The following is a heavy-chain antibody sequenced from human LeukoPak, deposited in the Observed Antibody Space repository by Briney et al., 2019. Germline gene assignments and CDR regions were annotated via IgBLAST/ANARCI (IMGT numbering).Heavy chain of an antibody. V-gene: IGHV4-59*12. CDR3: ARAGVGIVVVVAAQDAFDI. J-gene: IGHJ3*02. Sequence: SETLSLTCTVSGGSISSYYWSWIRQPPGKGLEWIGYIYYSGSTNYNPSLKSRVTISVDTSKNQFSLKLSSVTAADTAVYYCARAGVGIVVVVAAQDAFDIWGQGTMVTVSS. D-gene: IGHD2-15*01. CDR2: IYYSGST. CDR1: GGSISSYY.